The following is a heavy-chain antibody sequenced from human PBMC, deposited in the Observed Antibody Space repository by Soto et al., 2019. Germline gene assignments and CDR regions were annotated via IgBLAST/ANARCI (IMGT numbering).Heavy chain of an antibody. CDR3: ARRVVVTANYGMDV. D-gene: IGHD2-21*02. Sequence: HVQLVQSGAEVKKTGSSVKVSCKASGGTFSSYTISWVRQAPGQGLEWMGRIIPILGIANYAQKFQGRVTITADKSTSTAYMELSSLRSEDTAVYYCARRVVVTANYGMDVWGQGTTVTVSS. CDR2: IIPILGIA. CDR1: GGTFSSYT. J-gene: IGHJ6*02. V-gene: IGHV1-69*02.